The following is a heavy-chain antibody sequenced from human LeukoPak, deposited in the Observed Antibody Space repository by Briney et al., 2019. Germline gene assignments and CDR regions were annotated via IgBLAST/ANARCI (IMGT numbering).Heavy chain of an antibody. Sequence: PGGSLRLSCAASGFTFSSYSMNWVRQAPGRGLEWVSSISSSSGYIYYADSVKGRFTISTDNAKNSLYLQMNSLRAEDTAVYYCAYENDDFWSGYWRFDPWGQGTLVTVSS. J-gene: IGHJ5*02. CDR1: GFTFSSYS. V-gene: IGHV3-21*01. D-gene: IGHD3-3*01. CDR2: ISSSSGYI. CDR3: AYENDDFWSGYWRFDP.